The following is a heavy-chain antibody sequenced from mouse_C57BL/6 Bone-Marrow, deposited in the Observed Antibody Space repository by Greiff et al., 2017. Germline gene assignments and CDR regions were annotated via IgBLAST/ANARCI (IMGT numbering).Heavy chain of an antibody. CDR1: GYSFTGYY. CDR2: INPSTGGT. V-gene: IGHV1-42*01. Sequence: VQLKESGPELVKPGASVKISCKASGYSFTGYYMNWVKQSPEKSLEWIGEINPSTGGTTYNQKFKAKATLTVDKSSSTAYMQLKSLTSEDSAVYYCARCGPYAMDYWGQGTSVTVSS. J-gene: IGHJ4*01. CDR3: ARCGPYAMDY. D-gene: IGHD1-1*02.